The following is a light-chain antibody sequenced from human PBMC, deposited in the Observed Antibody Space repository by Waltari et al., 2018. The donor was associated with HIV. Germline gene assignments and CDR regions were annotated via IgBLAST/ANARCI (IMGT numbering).Light chain of an antibody. CDR3: QQYGSSPRT. J-gene: IGKJ1*01. CDR2: GAS. Sequence: GFTQSPGTLSLPPGERATLSCRASQSVSSSYLAWYQQKPGQAPRLLIYGASSRATGIPDRFSGSGSGTDVTLTISRLEPEDFAVYYCQQYGSSPRTFGQGTKVEI. V-gene: IGKV3-20*01. CDR1: QSVSSSY.